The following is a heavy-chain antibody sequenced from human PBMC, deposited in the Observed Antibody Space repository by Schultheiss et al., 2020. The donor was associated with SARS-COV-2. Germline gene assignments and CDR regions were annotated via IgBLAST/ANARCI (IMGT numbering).Heavy chain of an antibody. V-gene: IGHV1-69*13. J-gene: IGHJ5*02. CDR1: GGTFSSYA. CDR2: IIPIFGTA. Sequence: SVKVSCKASGGTFSSYAISWVRQAPGQGLEWMGGIIPIFGTANYAQKFQGRVTITADESTSTAYMELSSLRSEDTAVYYCARDTPMVRGVIGWETNWFDPWGQGTLVTVSS. CDR3: ARDTPMVRGVIGWETNWFDP. D-gene: IGHD3-10*01.